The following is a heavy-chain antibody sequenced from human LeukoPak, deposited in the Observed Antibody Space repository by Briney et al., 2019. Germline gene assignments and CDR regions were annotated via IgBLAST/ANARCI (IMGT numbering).Heavy chain of an antibody. J-gene: IGHJ4*02. CDR2: IHYSGTT. CDR3: ARRGYYDSSGSFDY. D-gene: IGHD3-22*01. CDR1: GGSISRRSYY. V-gene: IGHV4-39*01. Sequence: PSETLSLTCTVSGGSISRRSYYWGWIRQSPGKGLEWIGSIHYSGTTYYNPSLKSRVTISVDTSKNQFSLKLSSVTVADTAVYYCARRGYYDSSGSFDYWGQGTLVTVSS.